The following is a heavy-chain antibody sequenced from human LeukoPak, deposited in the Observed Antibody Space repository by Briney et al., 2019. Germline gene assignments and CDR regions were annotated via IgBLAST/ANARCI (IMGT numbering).Heavy chain of an antibody. J-gene: IGHJ4*02. V-gene: IGHV4-34*01. Sequence: SETLSLTCAVYGGSFSGYYWSWIRQPPGKGLEWIGEINHSGSTNYNPSLKSRVNISVDTSKNQFSLKLSSVTAADTAVYYCARAAGTLFDYWGQGTLVTVSS. CDR2: INHSGST. CDR1: GGSFSGYY. D-gene: IGHD6-13*01. CDR3: ARAAGTLFDY.